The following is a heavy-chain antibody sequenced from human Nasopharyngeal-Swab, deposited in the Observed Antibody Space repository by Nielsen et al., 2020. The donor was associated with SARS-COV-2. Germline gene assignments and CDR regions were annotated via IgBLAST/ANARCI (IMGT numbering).Heavy chain of an antibody. CDR3: ASSQGDSSGQYLYYYYGMDV. Sequence: SETLSLTCTVPGGSISSYYWSWIRQPPGKGLEWIGYIYYSGSTNYNPPLKSRVTISVDTSKNQFSLKLSSVTAADTAVYYCASSQGDSSGQYLYYYYGMDVWGQGTTVTVSS. CDR2: IYYSGST. J-gene: IGHJ6*02. CDR1: GGSISSYY. V-gene: IGHV4-59*01. D-gene: IGHD3-22*01.